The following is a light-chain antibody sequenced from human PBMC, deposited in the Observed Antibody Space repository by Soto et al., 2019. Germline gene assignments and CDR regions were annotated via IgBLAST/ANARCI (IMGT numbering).Light chain of an antibody. CDR2: DAS. CDR1: QSVSSF. V-gene: IGKV3-11*01. CDR3: QQGSDWPLT. J-gene: IGKJ4*01. Sequence: EIVLTQSPATLSLSPGERATLSCRASQSVSSFLAWYQQKPGQAPKLIMDDASNRATGIPARFSGSGSGTDFTLTISSLEPEDFAVYYCQQGSDWPLTFGGGTKVEIK.